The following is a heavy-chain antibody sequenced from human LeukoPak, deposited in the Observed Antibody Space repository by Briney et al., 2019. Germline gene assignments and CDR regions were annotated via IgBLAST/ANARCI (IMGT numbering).Heavy chain of an antibody. CDR2: IIPIFGTA. CDR1: GGTFSSYA. J-gene: IGHJ3*02. CDR3: ARLTAAGDAFDI. D-gene: IGHD6-13*01. Sequence: SVKVSCKASGGTFSSYAISWVRQAPGQGLEWMGGIIPIFGTANYAQKFQGRVTITADESTSTAYMELSSLRSEDTAVYYCARLTAAGDAFDIWGQGTMVTVSS. V-gene: IGHV1-69*13.